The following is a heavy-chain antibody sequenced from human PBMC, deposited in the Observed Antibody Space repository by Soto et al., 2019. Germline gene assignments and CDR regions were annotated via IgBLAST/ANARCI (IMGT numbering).Heavy chain of an antibody. CDR2: ISSSSKTI. J-gene: IGHJ4*02. D-gene: IGHD3-3*01. V-gene: IGHV3-11*01. CDR1: GFTFMDYY. Sequence: PGGSLRLSCEVSGFTFMDYYMSWVRQAPGKGLEWIAYISSSSKTIFYADSVRGRFTISRDNTKYSLFLQMDGLRADDTAVYYCARDLIPYYDFYNAYLHWGQGTLVTVSS. CDR3: ARDLIPYYDFYNAYLH.